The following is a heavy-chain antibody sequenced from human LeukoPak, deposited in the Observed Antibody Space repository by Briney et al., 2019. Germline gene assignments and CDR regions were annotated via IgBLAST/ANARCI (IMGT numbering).Heavy chain of an antibody. D-gene: IGHD1-14*01. J-gene: IGHJ4*02. V-gene: IGHV3-7*01. Sequence: GGSLRLSCAASGFTFSSYWMTWVRQAPGKGLEWVANINQDGGEKYYVDSVKGRFTISRDNAKSSLYLQMSSLRAEDAAVYYCATDYHGYFDYWGQGTLVTVSS. CDR3: ATDYHGYFDY. CDR2: INQDGGEK. CDR1: GFTFSSYW.